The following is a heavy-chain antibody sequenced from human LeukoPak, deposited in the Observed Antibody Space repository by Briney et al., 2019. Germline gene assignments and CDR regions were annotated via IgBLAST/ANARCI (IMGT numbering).Heavy chain of an antibody. J-gene: IGHJ5*02. CDR3: ARDNSMHERGWWFDP. Sequence: SETLSLTCTVSGYSISSGYYWGWIRQPPGKGLEWIGSIYHSGSTYYNPSLKSRVTISVDTSKNQFSLKLSSVTAADTAVYYCARDNSMHERGWWFDPWGQGTLVTVSS. CDR2: IYHSGST. CDR1: GYSISSGYY. V-gene: IGHV4-38-2*02. D-gene: IGHD4-23*01.